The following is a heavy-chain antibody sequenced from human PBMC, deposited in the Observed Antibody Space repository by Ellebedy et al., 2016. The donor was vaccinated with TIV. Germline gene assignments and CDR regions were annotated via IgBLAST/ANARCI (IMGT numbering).Heavy chain of an antibody. V-gene: IGHV3-7*01. D-gene: IGHD4-17*01. Sequence: GGSLRLSCEASGFTFSNYWMTWVRQAPGKGLEWVANIKQDGSEKYYVDSVKGRFSISRDNAKNSLYLQMTSLRPEDTAVYYCATDPDCVYGDTSAYWGRGTLVTVSS. CDR1: GFTFSNYW. CDR2: IKQDGSEK. CDR3: ATDPDCVYGDTSAY. J-gene: IGHJ4*02.